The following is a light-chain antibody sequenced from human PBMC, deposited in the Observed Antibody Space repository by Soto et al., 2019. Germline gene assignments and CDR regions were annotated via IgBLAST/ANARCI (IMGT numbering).Light chain of an antibody. CDR2: ADN. CDR3: GTWDSTLSPA. J-gene: IGLJ3*02. Sequence: QSVLTQPPSVSAAPGQRVTISCSGSSPNIGKSYVSWYQQIPGTPPKLLIYADNKRPSGIPDRFSGSKSGSTATLAITGVQTGDEANYYCGTWDSTLSPAFGGGTKVTVL. CDR1: SPNIGKSY. V-gene: IGLV1-51*02.